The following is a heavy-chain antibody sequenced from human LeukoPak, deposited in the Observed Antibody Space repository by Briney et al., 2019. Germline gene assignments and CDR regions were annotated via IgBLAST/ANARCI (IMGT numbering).Heavy chain of an antibody. D-gene: IGHD3-16*01. CDR1: VFIFSTYG. CDR2: IRHDGSIK. V-gene: IGHV3-30*02. J-gene: IGHJ4*02. CDR3: AKDSLADIDY. Sequence: GGSLRLSCAASVFIFSTYGMYWVRQAPGKGLEWVAFIRHDGSIKNYADSVKGRSTISRDNSKNTLYLQMNSLRAEDTAVYYCAKDSLADIDYWGQGTLVTVSS.